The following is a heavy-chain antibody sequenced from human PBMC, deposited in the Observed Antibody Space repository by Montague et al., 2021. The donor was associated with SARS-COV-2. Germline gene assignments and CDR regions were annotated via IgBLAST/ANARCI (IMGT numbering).Heavy chain of an antibody. D-gene: IGHD2-2*01. Sequence: SETLSLTCTVSGGSISSYDYYWGWIRPSPGKGLEWIGSNPYAGSTYHTPSLRSRVSFSMDTSKNPFSLSLTSATAAATAVYFCARQLPSYCSTNKCYPYDLDVWGQGTLVTVSS. J-gene: IGHJ4*02. CDR1: GGSISSYDYY. V-gene: IGHV4-39*01. CDR3: ARQLPSYCSTNKCYPYDLDV. CDR2: NPYAGST.